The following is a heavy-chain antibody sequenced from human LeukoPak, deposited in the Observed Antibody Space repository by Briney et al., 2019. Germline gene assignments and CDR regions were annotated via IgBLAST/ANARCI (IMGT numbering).Heavy chain of an antibody. Sequence: ASVKVSCKASGYTFTSYYMHWVRQAPGQGLEWMGIINPSGGSTSYAQKFQGRVTMTRDTSTSTVYMELSSLRSEDTAVYYCARDLGIAAAGTDAFDIWGQGTMVTVSS. CDR1: GYTFTSYY. J-gene: IGHJ3*02. V-gene: IGHV1-46*01. CDR2: INPSGGST. D-gene: IGHD6-13*01. CDR3: ARDLGIAAAGTDAFDI.